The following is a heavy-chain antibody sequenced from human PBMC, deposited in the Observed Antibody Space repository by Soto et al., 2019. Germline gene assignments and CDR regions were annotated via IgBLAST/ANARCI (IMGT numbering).Heavy chain of an antibody. Sequence: GESLKISCAASGFTFSSYGMHWVRQAPGKGLEWVAVIWYDGSNKYYADSVKGRFTISRDNSKNTLYLQMNSLRAEDTAVYYCARSRIAARPGYWFDPWGQGTLVTVSS. CDR1: GFTFSSYG. D-gene: IGHD6-6*01. V-gene: IGHV3-33*01. CDR3: ARSRIAARPGYWFDP. J-gene: IGHJ5*02. CDR2: IWYDGSNK.